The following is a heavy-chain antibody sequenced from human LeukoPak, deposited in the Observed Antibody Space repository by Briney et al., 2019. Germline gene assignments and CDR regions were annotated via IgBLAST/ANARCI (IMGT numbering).Heavy chain of an antibody. D-gene: IGHD6-13*01. J-gene: IGHJ6*02. CDR3: AREAAAGTYGMDV. Sequence: SVKVSCKASGYTFTGYYMHWVRHAPGQGLEWMGWMNPNSGNTGYAQKFQGRVTMTRNTSISTAYMELSSLRSEDTAVYYCAREAAAGTYGMDVWGQGTTVTVSS. CDR2: MNPNSGNT. V-gene: IGHV1-8*02. CDR1: GYTFTGYY.